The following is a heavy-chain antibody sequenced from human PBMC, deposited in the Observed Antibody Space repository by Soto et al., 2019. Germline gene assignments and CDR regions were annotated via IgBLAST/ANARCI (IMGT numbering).Heavy chain of an antibody. CDR1: GFPFSTNA. CDR3: AKHQIGWYDFDE. J-gene: IGHJ4*02. Sequence: GGSLRLSCAASGFPFSTNAMSWVRQAPGKGLEWVSTISDSGGRTYYADSVEGRFTISRDNSKNTLYLQMNSLRVEDTAVFYWAKHQIGWYDFDEWGQGALVTVAS. V-gene: IGHV3-23*01. CDR2: ISDSGGRT. D-gene: IGHD6-19*01.